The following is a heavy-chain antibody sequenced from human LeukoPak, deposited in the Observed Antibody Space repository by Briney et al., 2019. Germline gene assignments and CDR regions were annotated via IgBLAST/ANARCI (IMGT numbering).Heavy chain of an antibody. CDR1: GFTFSSYA. CDR3: ARGTRSVVVVPAASLDY. V-gene: IGHV3-30-3*01. D-gene: IGHD2-2*01. J-gene: IGHJ4*02. CDR2: ISYDGSNK. Sequence: LSGRSLRLSCAASGFTFSSYAMHWVRQAPGKGLEWVAVISYDGSNKYYADSVKGRFTISRDNPKNTLYLQMNSLRAEDTAVYYCARGTRSVVVVPAASLDYWGQGTLVTVSS.